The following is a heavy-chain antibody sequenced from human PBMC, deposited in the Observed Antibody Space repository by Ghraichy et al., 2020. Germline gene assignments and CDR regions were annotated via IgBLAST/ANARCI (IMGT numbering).Heavy chain of an antibody. J-gene: IGHJ4*02. Sequence: SVKVSCKASGGTFSSYAISWVRQAPGQGLEWMGRIIPILGIANYAQKFQGRVTITADKSTSTAYMELSSLRSEDTAVYYCASLSMYYDSSGYYSERFDYWGQGTLVTVSS. CDR2: IIPILGIA. D-gene: IGHD3-22*01. CDR1: GGTFSSYA. CDR3: ASLSMYYDSSGYYSERFDY. V-gene: IGHV1-69*04.